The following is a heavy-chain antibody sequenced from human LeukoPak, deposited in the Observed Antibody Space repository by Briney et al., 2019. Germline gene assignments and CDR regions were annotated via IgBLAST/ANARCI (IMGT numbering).Heavy chain of an antibody. CDR3: ARGVYGTVKGGLDY. Sequence: SQTLSLTCTVPGDSISSGGYYWSWIRQHPGKGLEWIGYIYHSGSAYYNPSLESRVTISVDTSKNQFSLKLSSVAAADTAVYYCARGVYGTVKGGLDYWGQGTLVTASS. CDR1: GDSISSGGYY. CDR2: IYHSGSA. J-gene: IGHJ4*02. V-gene: IGHV4-31*03. D-gene: IGHD3-10*01.